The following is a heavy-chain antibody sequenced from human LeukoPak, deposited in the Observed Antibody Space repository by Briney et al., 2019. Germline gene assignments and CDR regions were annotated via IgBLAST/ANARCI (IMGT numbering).Heavy chain of an antibody. V-gene: IGHV3-30*15. Sequence: PGGSLRLSCAASGFTLTYCAMHWVRQAPGKGLEWVAVTSYDGNKKYYADSVKGRFTISRDSSKNTLYLQMSSLRAEDTAVYCCARSSYDYGGIEGPFDYWGQGTLVTVSS. CDR3: ARSSYDYGGIEGPFDY. CDR2: TSYDGNKK. D-gene: IGHD4-23*01. CDR1: GFTLTYCA. J-gene: IGHJ4*02.